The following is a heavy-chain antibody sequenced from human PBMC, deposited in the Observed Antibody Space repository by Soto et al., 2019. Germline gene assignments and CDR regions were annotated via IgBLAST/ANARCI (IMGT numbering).Heavy chain of an antibody. D-gene: IGHD4-4*01. CDR3: ARGALQDDAFDI. J-gene: IGHJ3*02. CDR2: ISSSSSYI. CDR1: GFTFSSYS. V-gene: IGHV3-21*01. Sequence: PVGSLRLSCAASGFTFSSYSMNWVRQAPGKGLEWVSSISSSSSYIYYADSVKGRFTISRDNAKNSLYLQMNSLRAEDTAVYYCARGALQDDAFDIWGQGTMVTVSS.